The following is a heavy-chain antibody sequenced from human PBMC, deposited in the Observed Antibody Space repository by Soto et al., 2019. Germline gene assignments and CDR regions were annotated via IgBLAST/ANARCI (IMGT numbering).Heavy chain of an antibody. Sequence: RASVKVSCKASGYTFTAYSMHWVRQAPGQGLEWMGWFNPNSGDTIYPQRFQGRVTLTRDTSIATAYMEVYSLTSDDTAVYYCAREASVVISLDYWGQGTLLTVSS. CDR1: GYTFTAYS. CDR3: AREASVVISLDY. V-gene: IGHV1-2*02. D-gene: IGHD3-22*01. CDR2: FNPNSGDT. J-gene: IGHJ4*02.